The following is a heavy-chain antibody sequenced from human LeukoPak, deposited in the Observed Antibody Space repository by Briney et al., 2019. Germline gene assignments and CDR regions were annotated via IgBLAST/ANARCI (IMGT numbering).Heavy chain of an antibody. CDR3: ARRGYSSGGRRNAFDS. CDR2: INHSGST. J-gene: IGHJ3*02. CDR1: GGSFSGYY. Sequence: LETLSVTCAVYGGSFSGYYWSWVRQPPGKGLEWIGEINHSGSTNYNPSLKSRVTISVDTSKNQYSLKLSSGTAADTAVYNCARRGYSSGGRRNAFDSGGQGTLVTVSS. D-gene: IGHD6-19*01. V-gene: IGHV4-34*01.